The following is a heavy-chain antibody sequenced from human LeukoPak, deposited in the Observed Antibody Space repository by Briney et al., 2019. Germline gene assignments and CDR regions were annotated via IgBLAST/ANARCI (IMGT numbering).Heavy chain of an antibody. Sequence: GGSLRLSCAASGFTFSSYAMHWVRQAPGKGLEWVAVISYDGSNKYYADSVKGRFTISRENSKNTLYLQMNSLRAEDTAVYYCARGPGGIGTIDYWGQGTLVTVSS. CDR3: ARGPGGIGTIDY. V-gene: IGHV3-30-3*01. D-gene: IGHD1-1*01. J-gene: IGHJ4*02. CDR1: GFTFSSYA. CDR2: ISYDGSNK.